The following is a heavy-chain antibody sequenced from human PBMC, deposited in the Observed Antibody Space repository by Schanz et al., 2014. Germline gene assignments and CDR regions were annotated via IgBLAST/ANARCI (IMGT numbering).Heavy chain of an antibody. J-gene: IGHJ5*02. V-gene: IGHV1-2*06. CDR1: GYTFTDYH. CDR3: AREGTVIRGLSGWFDP. Sequence: QVQLVQSGAEVKKLGASVKVSCKSSGYTFTDYHIHWVRQAPGQGLEYMGRINPNSGGTNFAQKFQGRVTMTRDTSISTVYMELSRLRSDDTAVYYCAREGTVIRGLSGWFDPWGQGTLVTVSS. D-gene: IGHD3-10*01. CDR2: INPNSGGT.